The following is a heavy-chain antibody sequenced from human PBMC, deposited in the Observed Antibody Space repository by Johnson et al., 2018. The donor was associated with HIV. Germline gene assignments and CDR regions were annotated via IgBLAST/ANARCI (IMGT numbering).Heavy chain of an antibody. V-gene: IGHV3-30*02. Sequence: VQLVESGGGVVQPGGSLRLSCAASGFTFSSYGMHWVRQAPGKGLEWVAFIRYDGSNKYYADSVKGRFTISRDNSKNTLYLQMGSLRAEDMAVYYCARGEGRIPHAFDIWGQGTMVTVSS. CDR2: IRYDGSNK. CDR3: ARGEGRIPHAFDI. D-gene: IGHD2-2*02. CDR1: GFTFSSYG. J-gene: IGHJ3*02.